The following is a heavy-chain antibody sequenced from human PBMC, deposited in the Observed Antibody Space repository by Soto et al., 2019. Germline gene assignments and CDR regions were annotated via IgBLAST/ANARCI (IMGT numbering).Heavy chain of an antibody. CDR3: ARGLERATSKNWFDS. D-gene: IGHD1-1*01. CDR1: GFTFIPYN. V-gene: IGHV3-21*01. CDR2: ISSSSSYI. J-gene: IGHJ5*01. Sequence: EVQLVESGGGLVKPGGSLRLSCVGSGFTFIPYNMNWVRQAPGKGLEWVASISSSSSYIYYAASVEGRFTISRDNAKNALFLKMNGLRDEDTAVYYCARGLERATSKNWFDSWGQGTQVTVSS.